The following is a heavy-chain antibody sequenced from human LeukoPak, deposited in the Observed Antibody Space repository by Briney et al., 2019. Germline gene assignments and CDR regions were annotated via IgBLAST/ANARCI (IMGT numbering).Heavy chain of an antibody. CDR3: ARVRDGLGEY. J-gene: IGHJ4*02. CDR2: ISSSSNYI. V-gene: IGHV3-21*06. Sequence: GGSLRLSCAASGFTFTRFNMNWVRQAPGKGLEWVSFISSSSNYIYYADSVKGRFTISRDNAKNSLYLQMNSLRAEDTAVYYCARVRDGLGEYWGQGTLVTVSS. D-gene: IGHD3-16*01. CDR1: GFTFTRFN.